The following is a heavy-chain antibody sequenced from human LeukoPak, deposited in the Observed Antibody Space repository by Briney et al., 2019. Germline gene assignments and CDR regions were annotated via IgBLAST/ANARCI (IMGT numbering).Heavy chain of an antibody. J-gene: IGHJ4*02. V-gene: IGHV1-18*01. CDR2: ISAYNGNT. Sequence: GASVKVSCKASGYTFTSYGISWVRQAPGQGLEWMGWISAYNGNTNYAQKLQGRVTMTTDTSTSTAYMELRSLRSDDTAVYYRARDLNRVVTSKAVGYWGQGTLVTVSS. CDR3: ARDLNRVVTSKAVGY. CDR1: GYTFTSYG. D-gene: IGHD4-23*01.